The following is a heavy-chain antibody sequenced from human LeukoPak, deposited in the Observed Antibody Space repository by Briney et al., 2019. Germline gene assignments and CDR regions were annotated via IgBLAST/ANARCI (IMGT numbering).Heavy chain of an antibody. CDR3: ARDNGSGSFGNAFDI. J-gene: IGHJ3*02. D-gene: IGHD3-10*01. CDR1: GGSISSSNW. CDR2: IYHSGST. Sequence: SETLSLTCAVSGGSISSSNWWSWVRQPPGKGLEWIGEIYHSGSTNYNPSLKSRVTISVDKSKNQFSLKLSSVTAADTAVYYCARDNGSGSFGNAFDIWGQGTMVTVSS. V-gene: IGHV4-4*02.